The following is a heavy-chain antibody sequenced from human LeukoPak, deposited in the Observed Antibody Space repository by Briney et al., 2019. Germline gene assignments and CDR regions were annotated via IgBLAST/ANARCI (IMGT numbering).Heavy chain of an antibody. CDR2: IGNVGMVI. Sequence: GGPLRLPCAAFGFTFSSYEMTWVPRAPGKGLNGLSYIGNVGMVIYYADSFKGRFTISRDNAKNSLYLQIDSLRAEDTAVYYWARDRLVQVHWGFFDHWGQGILVSVSS. D-gene: IGHD7-27*01. CDR3: ARDRLVQVHWGFFDH. CDR1: GFTFSSYE. V-gene: IGHV3-48*03. J-gene: IGHJ4*02.